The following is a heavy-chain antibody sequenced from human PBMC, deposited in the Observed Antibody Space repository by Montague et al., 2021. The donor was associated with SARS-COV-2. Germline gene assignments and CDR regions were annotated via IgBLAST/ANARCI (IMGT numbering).Heavy chain of an antibody. Sequence: SETLSLTCTVSGGSITVSRYDWGWIRQPPGKGLVWIGSVHYTGTTSSNPSLKTRLTISVDTSENQFSLKMTSVTASDTAVYYCARHRANAGSLDIWGQGTMVTVSS. CDR2: VHYTGTT. D-gene: IGHD1-1*01. CDR3: ARHRANAGSLDI. V-gene: IGHV4-39*01. CDR1: GGSITVSRYD. J-gene: IGHJ3*02.